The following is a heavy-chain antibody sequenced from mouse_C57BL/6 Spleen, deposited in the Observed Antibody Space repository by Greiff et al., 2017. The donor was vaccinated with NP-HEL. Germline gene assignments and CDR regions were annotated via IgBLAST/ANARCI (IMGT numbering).Heavy chain of an antibody. V-gene: IGHV1-47*01. CDR2: FHPYNDDT. CDR1: GYTFTTYP. D-gene: IGHD2-4*01. Sequence: QVQLQQSGAELVKPGASVKMSCKASGYTFTTYPIEWMKQNHGKSLEWIGNFHPYNDDTKYNEKFKGKATLTVEKSSSTVYLELSRLTSDDAAVYYCARGIYYDYDGFAYWGQGTLVTVSA. J-gene: IGHJ3*01. CDR3: ARGIYYDYDGFAY.